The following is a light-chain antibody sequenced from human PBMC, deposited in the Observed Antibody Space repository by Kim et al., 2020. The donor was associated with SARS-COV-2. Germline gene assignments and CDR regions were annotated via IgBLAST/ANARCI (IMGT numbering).Light chain of an antibody. Sequence: DIQMTQSPSSLSPSVGDRVTITCRASQDISNFLAWYQQKPGKVPKLLIYDASALQSGVPSRFSGSGSGTDFTLTISSLQPEDVATYYGQNYYSAPYTFGQGTKLEI. V-gene: IGKV1-27*01. CDR2: DAS. CDR3: QNYYSAPYT. CDR1: QDISNF. J-gene: IGKJ2*01.